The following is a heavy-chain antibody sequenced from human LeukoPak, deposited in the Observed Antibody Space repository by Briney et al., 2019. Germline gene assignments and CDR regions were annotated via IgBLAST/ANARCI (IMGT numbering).Heavy chain of an antibody. D-gene: IGHD6-19*01. J-gene: IGHJ4*02. CDR1: GGSVSSGSYY. Sequence: SETLSLTCTVSGGSVSSGSYYWSWIRQPPGKGLEWIGYIYYSGSTNYNPSLKSRVTISVDTSKNQFPLKLSSVTAADTAVYYCAGNSSGWPKVDYWGQGTLVTVSS. V-gene: IGHV4-61*01. CDR3: AGNSSGWPKVDY. CDR2: IYYSGST.